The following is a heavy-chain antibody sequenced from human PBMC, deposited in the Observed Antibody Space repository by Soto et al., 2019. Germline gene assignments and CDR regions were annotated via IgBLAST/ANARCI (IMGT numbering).Heavy chain of an antibody. CDR2: IIPIFGTA. V-gene: IGHV1-69*06. CDR3: ARAKRSATGPYGMDV. CDR1: GGTFSSYA. J-gene: IGHJ6*02. Sequence: GASVKVSCKASGGTFSSYAISWVRQAPGQGLEWMGGIIPIFGTANYAQKFQGRVTITADKSTSTAYMELSSLRSEGTAVYYCARAKRSATGPYGMDVWGQGTTVTVSS.